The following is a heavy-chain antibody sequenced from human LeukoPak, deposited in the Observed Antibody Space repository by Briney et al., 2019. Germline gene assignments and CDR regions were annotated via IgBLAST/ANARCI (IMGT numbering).Heavy chain of an antibody. CDR1: GYTFTGYY. CDR3: ARGALAYCGGDCSLRYTVLPDY. CDR2: INPNSGGT. V-gene: IGHV1-2*02. J-gene: IGHJ4*02. Sequence: ASVKVSCKASGYTFTGYYMHWVRQAPGQGLEWMGWINPNSGGTNYAQKFQGRVTMTRDRSISTAYMALSRLRSDDKAVYYCARGALAYCGGDCSLRYTVLPDYWGQGTLVTVSS. D-gene: IGHD2-21*02.